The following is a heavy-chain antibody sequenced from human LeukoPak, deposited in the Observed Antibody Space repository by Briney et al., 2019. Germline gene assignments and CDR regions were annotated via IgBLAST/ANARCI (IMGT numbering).Heavy chain of an antibody. CDR3: ARDAHYAEVFDY. D-gene: IGHD4-17*01. CDR1: GFTFSSDS. J-gene: IGHJ4*02. V-gene: IGHV3-21*01. CDR2: ISSSSSYI. Sequence: PGGSLRLSCAASGFTFSSDSMNWVRQAPGKGLEWVSSISSSSSYIYYADSVKGRFTISRDNAKNSLYLQMNSLRAEDTAVYYCARDAHYAEVFDYWGQGTLVTVSS.